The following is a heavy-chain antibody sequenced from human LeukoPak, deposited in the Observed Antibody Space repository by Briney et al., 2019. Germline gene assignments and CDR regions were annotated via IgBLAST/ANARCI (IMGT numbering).Heavy chain of an antibody. CDR1: GGSFSGYY. CDR3: AGRVQGRSSEDYFQR. V-gene: IGHV4-34*01. D-gene: IGHD6-6*01. J-gene: IGHJ1*01. Sequence: SETLSLTCAVYGGSFSGYYWSWIRQPPGKGLEWIGEINHSGSTNYNPSLKSRVTISVDTSKNQFSLTLTSVTAADTGVYYCAGRVQGRSSEDYFQRWGQGTLVTVSS. CDR2: INHSGST.